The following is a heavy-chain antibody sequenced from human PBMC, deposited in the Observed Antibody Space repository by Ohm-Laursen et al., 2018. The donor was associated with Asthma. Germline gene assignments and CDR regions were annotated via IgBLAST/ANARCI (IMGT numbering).Heavy chain of an antibody. D-gene: IGHD3-3*01. Sequence: SLSLSCSASGFTFSSYAVHWVRQAPGKGLEWVAVGGSYYDGGLKYYADSVNGRFTVSRDDSKNTLYLQMNSLRPDDTAVYYCARDVMEWYLPAFDFWGQGTLVTVSS. CDR1: GFTFSSYA. J-gene: IGHJ4*02. CDR2: GGSYYDGGLK. CDR3: ARDVMEWYLPAFDF. V-gene: IGHV3-30-3*01.